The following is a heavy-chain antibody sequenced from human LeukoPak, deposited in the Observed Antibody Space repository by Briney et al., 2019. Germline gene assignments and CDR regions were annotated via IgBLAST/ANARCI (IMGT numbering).Heavy chain of an antibody. CDR3: ARYYYGSPFDI. Sequence: SETLSLTCTVSGGSISSGSYYWSWIRQPAGKGLEWIGRIYTSGSTSYNPSLKSRVTISVDTSKNQFSLKLSSVTAADTAVYYCARYYYGSPFDIWGQGTMVTVSS. V-gene: IGHV4-61*02. CDR2: IYTSGST. D-gene: IGHD3-10*01. CDR1: GGSISSGSYY. J-gene: IGHJ3*02.